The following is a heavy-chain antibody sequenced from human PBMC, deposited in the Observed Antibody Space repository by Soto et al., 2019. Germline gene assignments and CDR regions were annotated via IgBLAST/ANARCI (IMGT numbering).Heavy chain of an antibody. CDR3: ARGDYCSSTSCYTRWFDP. Sequence: NPSETLSLTCTVSGGSISSGDYYWSWIRQPPGKGLEWIGYIYYSGSTYYNPSLKSRVTISVDKSTSTAYMELSSLRSEDTAVYYCARGDYCSSTSCYTRWFDPWGQGTLVTVSS. J-gene: IGHJ5*02. CDR2: IYYSGST. D-gene: IGHD2-2*02. V-gene: IGHV4-30-4*02. CDR1: GGSISSGDYY.